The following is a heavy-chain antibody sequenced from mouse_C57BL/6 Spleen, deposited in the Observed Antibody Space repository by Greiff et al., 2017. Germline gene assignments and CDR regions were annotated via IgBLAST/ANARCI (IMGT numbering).Heavy chain of an antibody. CDR3: AAYYSNYPWFAY. CDR1: GYTFTSYW. D-gene: IGHD2-5*01. Sequence: VQLQESGTELVKPGASVKLSCKASGYTFTSYWMHWVKQRPGQGLEWIGNINPSNGGTNYNEKFKSKATLTVDKSSSTAYMQLSSLTSEDSAVYYCAAYYSNYPWFAYWGQGTLVTVSA. V-gene: IGHV1-53*01. J-gene: IGHJ3*01. CDR2: INPSNGGT.